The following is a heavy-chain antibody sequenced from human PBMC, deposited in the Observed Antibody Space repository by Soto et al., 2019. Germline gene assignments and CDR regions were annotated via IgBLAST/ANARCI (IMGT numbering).Heavy chain of an antibody. D-gene: IGHD4-17*01. CDR1: GFTFSSYG. CDR3: AKDHLLTTVTTVGD. V-gene: IGHV3-30*18. Sequence: QVQLVESGGGVVQPGRSLRLSCAASGFTFSSYGMHWVRQAPGKGLEWVAVISYHGNDKYYAESVKGRFTISRDNFKITLYLQMDSLRVEDTAVYYCAKDHLLTTVTTVGDWGQGTLVTVSS. CDR2: ISYHGNDK. J-gene: IGHJ4*02.